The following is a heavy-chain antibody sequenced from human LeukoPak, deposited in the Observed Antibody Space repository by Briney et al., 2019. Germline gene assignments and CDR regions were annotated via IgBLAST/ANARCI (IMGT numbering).Heavy chain of an antibody. J-gene: IGHJ4*02. CDR1: GFTVSSNY. CDR3: AREDAPYSGSYRDY. CDR2: IYSGGST. V-gene: IGHV3-53*01. D-gene: IGHD1-26*01. Sequence: GGSLRLSCAASGFTVSSNYMSWVRQAPGEGLEWVSDIYSGGSTYYADSVKGRFTISRDNSKNTLYLQMNSLRAEDTAVYYCAREDAPYSGSYRDYWGQGTLVTVSS.